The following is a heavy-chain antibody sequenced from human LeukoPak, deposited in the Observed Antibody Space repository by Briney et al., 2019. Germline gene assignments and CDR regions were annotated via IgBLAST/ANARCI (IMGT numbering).Heavy chain of an antibody. CDR3: ARDKGVTYDFWSGYYWFDP. V-gene: IGHV1-46*01. Sequence: GASVKVSCKASGYTFTCYYMHWVRQAPGQGLEWMGIINPSGGSTSYAQKFQGRVTMTRDMSTSTVYMELSSLRSEDTAVYYCARDKGVTYDFWSGYYWFDPWGQGTLVTVSS. CDR1: GYTFTCYY. J-gene: IGHJ5*02. CDR2: INPSGGST. D-gene: IGHD3-3*01.